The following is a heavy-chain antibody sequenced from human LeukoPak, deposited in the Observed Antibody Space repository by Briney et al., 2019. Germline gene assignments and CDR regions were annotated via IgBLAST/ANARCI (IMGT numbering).Heavy chain of an antibody. CDR1: GFTFSDYY. V-gene: IGHV3-11*01. Sequence: GGSLRLSCAASGFTFSDYYMSWIRQAPGKGLEWVSSISTSGSYISYADSVKGRFTISRDNSKNTLYLQMNSLRAEDTAVYYCARYNGNYYYGMDVWGQGTTVTVSS. CDR2: ISTSGSYI. J-gene: IGHJ6*02. CDR3: ARYNGNYYYGMDV. D-gene: IGHD1-26*01.